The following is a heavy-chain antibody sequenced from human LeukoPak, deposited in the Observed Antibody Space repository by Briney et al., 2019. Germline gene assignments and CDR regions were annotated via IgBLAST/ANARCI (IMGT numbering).Heavy chain of an antibody. CDR3: ARSGPKDWALDY. V-gene: IGHV1-18*01. CDR1: GYTFSNYV. J-gene: IGHJ4*02. CDR2: ISVYNDNA. Sequence: ASVKVSCQASGYTFSNYVLTWVRQAPGQGLEWMGWISVYNDNAIYAQKFEGRVTMTTDTSTSTGYMEPRSLRFDDTAVYYCARSGPKDWALDYWGRGTLVSVSS. D-gene: IGHD1-14*01.